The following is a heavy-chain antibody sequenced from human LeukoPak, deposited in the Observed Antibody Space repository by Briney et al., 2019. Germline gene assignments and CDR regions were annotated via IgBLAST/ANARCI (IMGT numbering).Heavy chain of an antibody. D-gene: IGHD3-16*01. V-gene: IGHV4-59*08. CDR3: ARHGGTFDP. Sequence: PSETLSLTCTVSGYSITSYDWSWIRQPPGKGLEWIGFINHSGNTNYNPSLKSRVTLSVDTSKSQFYLRLSSGTAADTAVYYCARHGGTFDPWGQGTLVTVSS. J-gene: IGHJ5*02. CDR2: INHSGNT. CDR1: GYSITSYD.